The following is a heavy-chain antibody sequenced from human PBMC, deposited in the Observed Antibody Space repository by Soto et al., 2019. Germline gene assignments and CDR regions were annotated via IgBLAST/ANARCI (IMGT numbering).Heavy chain of an antibody. V-gene: IGHV4-31*11. CDR1: GGSFSGYY. CDR2: IYYSGST. J-gene: IGHJ6*02. Sequence: SETLSLTCAVYGGSFSGYYWSWIRQHPGKGLEWIGYIYYSGSTYYNPSLKSRVTISVDTSKNQFSLKLSSVTAADTAVYYCAREATYYDILTGPDYYYGMDVWGQGTTVTVSS. CDR3: AREATYYDILTGPDYYYGMDV. D-gene: IGHD3-9*01.